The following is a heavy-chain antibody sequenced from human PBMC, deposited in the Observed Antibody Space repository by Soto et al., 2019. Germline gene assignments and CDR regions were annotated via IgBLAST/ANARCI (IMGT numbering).Heavy chain of an antibody. V-gene: IGHV4-30-2*01. CDR1: GCSIISGGYS. CDR2: IYHSGST. Sequence: SETLSLTYAVSGCSIISGGYSWSWIRKPPGKGLEWIGYIYHSGSTYYNPSLKSRVTVSVDRSKNQFSLKLSSVTAADTAVYYCARGHDFDVYYYYGMDVWGQGTTVTVSS. D-gene: IGHD3-3*01. J-gene: IGHJ6*02. CDR3: ARGHDFDVYYYYGMDV.